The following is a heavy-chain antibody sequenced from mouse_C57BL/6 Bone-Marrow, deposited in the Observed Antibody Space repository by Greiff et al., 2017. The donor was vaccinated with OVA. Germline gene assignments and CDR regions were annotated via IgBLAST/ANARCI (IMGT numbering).Heavy chain of an antibody. CDR3: ARDGYYGSSHDVDY. CDR2: IHPDSGST. CDR1: GYTFTSYW. V-gene: IGHV1-64*01. Sequence: QVHVKQPGAELVKPGASVKLSCTASGYTFTSYWMHWVKQRPEQGLEWIGMIHPDSGSTNYTEKFKSKATMTVDKSSSTAYLQLSSLTSEDSVVYYGARDGYYGSSHDVDYWGQGTTLTVSS. J-gene: IGHJ2*01. D-gene: IGHD1-1*01.